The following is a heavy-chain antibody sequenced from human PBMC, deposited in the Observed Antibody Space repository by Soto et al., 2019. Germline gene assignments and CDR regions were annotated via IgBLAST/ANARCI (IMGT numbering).Heavy chain of an antibody. V-gene: IGHV4-61*01. D-gene: IGHD6-13*01. CDR1: GGSVRSGSYY. CDR2: IYYSGST. CDR3: ARVLAGNYYYYGMDV. Sequence: SETLSLTCTVSGGSVRSGSYYWIWIRHPPGKGLEWIGYIYYSGSTNYNPSLKSRVTISVDTSKNQFSLKLSSVTAADTAVYYCARVLAGNYYYYGMDVWGQGTTVTVSS. J-gene: IGHJ6*02.